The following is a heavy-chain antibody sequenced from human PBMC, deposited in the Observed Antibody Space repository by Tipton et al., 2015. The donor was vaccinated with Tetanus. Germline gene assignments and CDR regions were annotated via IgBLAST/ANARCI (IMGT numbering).Heavy chain of an antibody. J-gene: IGHJ4*02. CDR1: EFIFGNYA. D-gene: IGHD3-22*01. V-gene: IGHV3-23*01. CDR3: AKRDSSGPRFDY. Sequence: GSLRLSCAASEFIFGNYALSWVRQAPGKGLEWVSSITGSGDMPYYADSVKGRFTISRDNSKNTLYLQMTSLRAEDTAVYYCAKRDSSGPRFDYWGQGTLVTVSS. CDR2: ITGSGDMP.